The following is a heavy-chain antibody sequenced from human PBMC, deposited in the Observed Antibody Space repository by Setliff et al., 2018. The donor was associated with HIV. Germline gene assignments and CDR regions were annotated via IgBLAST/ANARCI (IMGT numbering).Heavy chain of an antibody. Sequence: SETLSLTCTVSGGSISSHYWSWIRQPPGKGLEWIGSIYYSGSTNYNPSLKSRVTISVDASKNQFSLKLSSVTAADTAVYYCARDGGSGYDPSNYYYYGMDVWGQGTTVTVSS. D-gene: IGHD5-12*01. J-gene: IGHJ6*02. CDR3: ARDGGSGYDPSNYYYYGMDV. CDR1: GGSISSHY. CDR2: IYYSGST. V-gene: IGHV4-59*11.